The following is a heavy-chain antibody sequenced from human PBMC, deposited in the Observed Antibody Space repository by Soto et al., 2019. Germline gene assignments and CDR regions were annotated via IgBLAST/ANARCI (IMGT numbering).Heavy chain of an antibody. V-gene: IGHV1-46*03. CDR1: GYTFSSYY. CDR3: ARASVSGRRFDY. D-gene: IGHD6-19*01. Sequence: ASVKVSCKASGYTFSSYYMHWVRQAPGQGLEWMGVINPSGGNTNYAQKLQGRVTMTRDTSTTTVYMELSSLTSEDTAVYYCARASVSGRRFDYWGQGTLVTVSS. CDR2: INPSGGNT. J-gene: IGHJ4*02.